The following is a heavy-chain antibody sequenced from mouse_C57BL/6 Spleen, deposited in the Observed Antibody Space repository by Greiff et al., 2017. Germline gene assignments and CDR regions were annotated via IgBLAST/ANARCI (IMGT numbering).Heavy chain of an antibody. Sequence: QVQLQQSGAELMKPGASVKLSCKATGYTFTGYWIEWVKQRPGHGLEWIGEILPGSGSTNYNEKFKGKATYTSDTSSNTAYLQTSSLTTEDSAIYYCARKYYGNYEEDAMDYWGQGTSVTVSS. CDR2: ILPGSGST. V-gene: IGHV1-9*01. D-gene: IGHD2-1*01. CDR1: GYTFTGYW. J-gene: IGHJ4*01. CDR3: ARKYYGNYEEDAMDY.